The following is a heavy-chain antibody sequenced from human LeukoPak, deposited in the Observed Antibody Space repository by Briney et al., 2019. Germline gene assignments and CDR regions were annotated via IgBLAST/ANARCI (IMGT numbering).Heavy chain of an antibody. CDR3: AKLGGQELHNYYVAV. J-gene: IGHJ6*03. CDR1: RFTFSSYA. Sequence: GGSLRLSCAASRFTFSSYAMSWVRQAPGKGLEWVSGIIDSGESTYYANFAKGRFTISRDNSNNTLYLQMNSLRAEDTAVYYCAKLGGQELHNYYVAVCGKGTTVAVSS. CDR2: IIDSGEST. V-gene: IGHV3-23*01. D-gene: IGHD3-16*01.